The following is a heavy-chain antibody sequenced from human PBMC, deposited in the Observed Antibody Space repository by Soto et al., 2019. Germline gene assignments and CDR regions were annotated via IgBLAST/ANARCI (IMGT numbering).Heavy chain of an antibody. CDR2: IYYSGST. Sequence: SETLSLTCTVPGGSISSYYWSWIRPPPGKGLEWIGYIYYSGSTNYNPSLKSRVTISVDTSKNQFSLKLSSVTAADTAVYYCAAGSGWYYFDYWGQGTLVTVSS. CDR3: AAGSGWYYFDY. CDR1: GGSISSYY. J-gene: IGHJ4*02. D-gene: IGHD6-19*01. V-gene: IGHV4-59*01.